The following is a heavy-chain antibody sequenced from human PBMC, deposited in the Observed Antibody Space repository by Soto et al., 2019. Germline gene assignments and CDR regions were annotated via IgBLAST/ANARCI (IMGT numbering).Heavy chain of an antibody. CDR1: DGSISGNF. CDR2: ISSNGNT. J-gene: IGHJ4*02. CDR3: AREVWVAGLLYYFDF. Sequence: PSETLSLTXTVSDGSISGNFLTWIRQPAGKGLEWIGRISSNGNTDYNPSLKSRVTMSIDTSKNHFSLDLISVTASDTAIYYCAREVWVAGLLYYFDFWGQGTLVTVSS. V-gene: IGHV4-4*07. D-gene: IGHD6-19*01.